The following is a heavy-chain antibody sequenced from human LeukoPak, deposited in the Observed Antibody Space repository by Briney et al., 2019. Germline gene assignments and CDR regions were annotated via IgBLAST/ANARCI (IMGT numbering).Heavy chain of an antibody. J-gene: IGHJ4*02. CDR1: GFTFSSYA. V-gene: IGHV3-23*01. CDR3: AKDLGNDYGGNY. CDR2: ISGSGGSI. D-gene: IGHD4-23*01. Sequence: GGSLRLSCAASGFTFSSYAMSWVRQAPGKGLEWVSAISGSGGSIYYADSVKGRFTISRDNSKNTLYLQMNSLRAEDTAVYYCAKDLGNDYGGNYWGQGTLVTVSS.